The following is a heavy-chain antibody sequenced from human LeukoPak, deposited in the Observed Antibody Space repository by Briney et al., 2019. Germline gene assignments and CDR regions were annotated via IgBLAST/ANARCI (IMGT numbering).Heavy chain of an antibody. CDR1: GYTFTGYY. J-gene: IGHJ6*03. V-gene: IGHV1-2*06. D-gene: IGHD2-8*01. Sequence: ASVKVSCKASGYTFTGYYLHWVRQAPGQGLEWMGRINPNSGGTNYAQKFQGRVTLTRDTSISTAYMDLNRLTSDDTAVYYCARAGDCTNGVCARYYYYYYYMDVWGKGTTVTVSS. CDR2: INPNSGGT. CDR3: ARAGDCTNGVCARYYYYYYYMDV.